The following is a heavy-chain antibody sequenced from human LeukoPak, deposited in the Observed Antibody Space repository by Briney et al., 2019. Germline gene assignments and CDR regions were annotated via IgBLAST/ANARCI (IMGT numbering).Heavy chain of an antibody. Sequence: GGSLRLSCTASGFTFSTYGMNWVRQAPGKGLEWVSSIGTTIGYTNYADSMKGRFTISRDNAKNLLNLQMNSLRVEDTAVYYCARGRGRDWNFDYWGQGTLVTVSS. CDR3: ARGRGRDWNFDY. V-gene: IGHV3-21*01. D-gene: IGHD3/OR15-3a*01. CDR1: GFTFSTYG. CDR2: IGTTIGYT. J-gene: IGHJ4*02.